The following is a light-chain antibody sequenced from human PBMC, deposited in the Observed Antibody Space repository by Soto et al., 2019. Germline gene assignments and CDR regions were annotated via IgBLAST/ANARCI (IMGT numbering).Light chain of an antibody. CDR1: SSDIGAYDL. V-gene: IGLV2-11*01. J-gene: IGLJ1*01. CDR2: VVT. Sequence: QSALTQPASVSGSPGQSITISCSGTSSDIGAYDLVSWYQQHPGKAPKLMIYVVTKRPSGVPDRFSGSKSGNTASLTISGLQDEDEADYYCSSFAATHTYIFGTGTKVTVL. CDR3: SSFAATHTYI.